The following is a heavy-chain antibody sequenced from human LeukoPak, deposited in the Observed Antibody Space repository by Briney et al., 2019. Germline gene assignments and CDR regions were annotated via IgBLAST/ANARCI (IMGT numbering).Heavy chain of an antibody. J-gene: IGHJ6*04. D-gene: IGHD3-10*02. CDR1: GFTFNNYW. CDR2: IRYDGSEK. Sequence: GGSLRLFCEASGFTFNNYWMSWVRQAPGKGLEWVANIRYDGSEKNYVDSVKGRFTISRDNAKNSLYLQMNSLRAEDTAVYYCAELGITMIGGVWGKGTTVTISS. CDR3: AELGITMIGGV. V-gene: IGHV3-7*01.